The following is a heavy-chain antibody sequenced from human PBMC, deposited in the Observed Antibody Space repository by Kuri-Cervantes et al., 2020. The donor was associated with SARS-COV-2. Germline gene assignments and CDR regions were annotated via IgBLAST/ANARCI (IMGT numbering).Heavy chain of an antibody. CDR3: ARRIAVAGTSGARFDY. V-gene: IGHV5-51*01. CDR2: IFPYDSDT. D-gene: IGHD6-19*01. Sequence: GGSLRLSCKVSGYSFTNYWIGWVRQVPGKGLEWMGIIFPYDSDTTYSPPFQGQVTISADKSISTTYLHWRSLKASDTAMYYCARRIAVAGTSGARFDYWGQGTLVTVSS. J-gene: IGHJ4*02. CDR1: GYSFTNYW.